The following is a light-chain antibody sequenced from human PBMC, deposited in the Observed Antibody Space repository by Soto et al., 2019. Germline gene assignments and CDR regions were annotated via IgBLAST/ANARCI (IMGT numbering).Light chain of an antibody. CDR3: SSYTSSGTLVV. CDR1: SSDVGGYNY. CDR2: DVS. Sequence: QSALTQPASVSGSPGQSITISCTGTSSDVGGYNYVSWYQQHPGKAPKLMIYDVSNRPSGVSNRFSGSKSGNTAYLTISGLKAADEADYYCSSYTSSGTLVVFGGGTKLTV. J-gene: IGLJ2*01. V-gene: IGLV2-14*01.